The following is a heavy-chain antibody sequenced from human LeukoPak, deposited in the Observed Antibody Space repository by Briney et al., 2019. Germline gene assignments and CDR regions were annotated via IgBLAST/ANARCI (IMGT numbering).Heavy chain of an antibody. CDR2: IIPIFGTT. V-gene: IGHV1-69*05. Sequence: ASVKVACKTSGYTFSSHSMNWVRQAPGQGLEWMGGIIPIFGTTTYAQKFQGRITIITDASTSTVYMELSSLRSEDTAVYYCARWAGFCTTNNCYNPFDYWGQGTLVTVSS. CDR1: GYTFSSHS. CDR3: ARWAGFCTTNNCYNPFDY. J-gene: IGHJ4*02. D-gene: IGHD2-2*02.